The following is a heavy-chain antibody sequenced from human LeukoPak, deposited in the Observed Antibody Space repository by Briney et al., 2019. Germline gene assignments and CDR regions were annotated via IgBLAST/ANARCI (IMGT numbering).Heavy chain of an antibody. J-gene: IGHJ4*02. Sequence: PGGSLRLSCAASGFSFSSYWMHWVRQAPGKGLVWVSRIKGDGSYITYADSVKGRFTISRDNSKKTLYLQMNSLRAEDTAVYYCARDRWSLGGSFDYWGQGTLVTVSS. CDR2: IKGDGSYI. CDR3: ARDRWSLGGSFDY. D-gene: IGHD2-8*01. V-gene: IGHV3-74*01. CDR1: GFSFSSYW.